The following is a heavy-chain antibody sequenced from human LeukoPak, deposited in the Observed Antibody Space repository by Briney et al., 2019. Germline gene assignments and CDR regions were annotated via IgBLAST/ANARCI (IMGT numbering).Heavy chain of an antibody. J-gene: IGHJ3*02. CDR2: IYSGGST. CDR3: ARARGYSYGYAFDI. Sequence: HTGGSLRLSCAASGFTVSSNYMSWVRQAPGKGLEWVSVIYSGGSTYYADSVKGRFTISRDNSKNTLYLQMNSLRAEDTAVYYCARARGYSYGYAFDIWGQGTMVTVSS. V-gene: IGHV3-66*01. D-gene: IGHD5-18*01. CDR1: GFTVSSNY.